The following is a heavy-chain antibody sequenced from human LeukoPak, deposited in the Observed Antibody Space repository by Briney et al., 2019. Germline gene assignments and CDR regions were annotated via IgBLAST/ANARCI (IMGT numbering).Heavy chain of an antibody. V-gene: IGHV1-69*04. CDR3: PRDPESMGAEKYNWFDP. CDR1: GCTFSSYT. CDR2: IIPILGIA. J-gene: IGHJ5*02. Sequence: SGKLCCNASGCTFSSYTISWVRQAPGQGLEWVGRIIPILGIANYSQKFQGRVTITADKSTSKAYLELSSLRSEDTAVYYCPRDPESMGAEKYNWFDPWGQGTLVTVSS. D-gene: IGHD1-14*01.